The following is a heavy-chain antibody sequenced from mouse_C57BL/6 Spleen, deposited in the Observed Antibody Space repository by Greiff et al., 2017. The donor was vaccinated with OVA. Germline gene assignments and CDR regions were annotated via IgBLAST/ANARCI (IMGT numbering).Heavy chain of an antibody. Sequence: DVQLVESGEGLVKPGGSLKLSCAASGFTFSSYAMSWVRQTPEKRLEWVAYISSGGDYIYYADTVKGRFTISRDNARNTLYLQMSSLKSEDTAMYYCTREGYYGAMDYWGQGTSVTVSS. D-gene: IGHD1-1*01. CDR2: ISSGGDYI. CDR3: TREGYYGAMDY. CDR1: GFTFSSYA. V-gene: IGHV5-9-1*02. J-gene: IGHJ4*01.